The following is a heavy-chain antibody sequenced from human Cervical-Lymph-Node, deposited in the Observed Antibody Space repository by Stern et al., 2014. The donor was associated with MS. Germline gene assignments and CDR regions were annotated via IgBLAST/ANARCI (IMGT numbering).Heavy chain of an antibody. D-gene: IGHD6-19*01. CDR1: GGIFSDHA. V-gene: IGHV1-69*12. J-gene: IGHJ4*02. Sequence: VQLVQSGAEVKKPGSSVKVSCRASGGIFSDHAISWVRQAPGQGLEWMGGIITISDEADYAQKFQGRVTITADGSTSTVYMELRSLRSEDTAVYYCARDGRYSSGWFFDYWGQGTLVTVSS. CDR3: ARDGRYSSGWFFDY. CDR2: IITISDEA.